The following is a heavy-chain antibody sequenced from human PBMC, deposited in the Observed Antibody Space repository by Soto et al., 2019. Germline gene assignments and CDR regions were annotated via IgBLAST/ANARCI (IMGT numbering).Heavy chain of an antibody. CDR2: IISSSSTI. D-gene: IGHD5-18*01. V-gene: IGHV3-48*01. CDR1: GFTFSSYS. J-gene: IGHJ4*02. Sequence: GGSLRLSCAASGFTFSSYSMNWVRQAPGKGLERVSYIISSSSTIYYADSVKGRFTISRYNAKNSLYLQMNSLRAEDTAVYYCARDYSSYGPFDYWGQGTQVTVSS. CDR3: ARDYSSYGPFDY.